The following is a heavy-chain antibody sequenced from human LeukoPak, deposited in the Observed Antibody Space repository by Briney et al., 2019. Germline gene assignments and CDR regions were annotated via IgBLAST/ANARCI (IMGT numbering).Heavy chain of an antibody. V-gene: IGHV4-30-4*01. Sequence: SETLSLTCAVSGGSISSDDDYWSWVRQPPGKGLEWIGYIHHSGSSYHTPSLKSRVSMSIDTSKNQFSLKLTSVTAADTAVYYCARMDYSDLYYFDYWGQGTLVTVSS. CDR1: GGSISSDDDY. CDR3: ARMDYSDLYYFDY. CDR2: IHHSGSS. J-gene: IGHJ4*02. D-gene: IGHD4-17*01.